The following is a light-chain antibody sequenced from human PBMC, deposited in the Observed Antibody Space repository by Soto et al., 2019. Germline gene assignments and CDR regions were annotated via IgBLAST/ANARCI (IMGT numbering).Light chain of an antibody. CDR3: QQSYSTPWT. V-gene: IGKV1-39*01. CDR1: QSITIY. J-gene: IGKJ1*01. CDR2: GAS. Sequence: DIQMTQSPSSLSASVGDRVTITCRASQSITIYLNWYQQKPGEAPNLLIFGASTLQSGVPSRFSGSGSGTDFTLTVSSLQPEDFATYFCQQSYSTPWTFGHGTKVDIK.